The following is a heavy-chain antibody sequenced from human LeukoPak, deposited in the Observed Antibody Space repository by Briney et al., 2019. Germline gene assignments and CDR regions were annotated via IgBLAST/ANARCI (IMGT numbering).Heavy chain of an antibody. V-gene: IGHV1-8*01. CDR2: MNPNNVNT. Sequence: GASVKVSCKASGYIFTSYDINWVRQAAGQGLEWMGWMNPNNVNTGFAQKFQGRVTVTRNISISTAYMELSSLTSEDTAVYYCARAAIGGQSGMDVWGQGATATVSS. J-gene: IGHJ6*02. CDR3: ARAAIGGQSGMDV. CDR1: GYIFTSYD. D-gene: IGHD3-16*01.